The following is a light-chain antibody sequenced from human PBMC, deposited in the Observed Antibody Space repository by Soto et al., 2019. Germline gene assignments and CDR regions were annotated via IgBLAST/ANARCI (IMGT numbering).Light chain of an antibody. V-gene: IGKV3-11*01. Sequence: ESVLTQSPATLSLSPGERATLSCRASQSVGSFLGWYQQKPGQAPRLLIYDTTNRVTGIPARFSGSGSGTDFTLTISSLEPEDFAVYYCQQHSNWLTFGGGTKVEIK. J-gene: IGKJ4*01. CDR2: DTT. CDR1: QSVGSF. CDR3: QQHSNWLT.